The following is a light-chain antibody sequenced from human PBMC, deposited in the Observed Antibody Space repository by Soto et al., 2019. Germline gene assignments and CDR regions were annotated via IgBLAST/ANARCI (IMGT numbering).Light chain of an antibody. CDR2: DAS. V-gene: IGKV1-33*01. Sequence: DIQMTQSPSSLSASVGDRVSITCQASQDIGNYLNWYQQIPGKAPKLLIFDASNLESVVPSRFSGSGSGTDFTFTISSLQPADIATYYCQQYETLPITFGQGTRLEI. CDR1: QDIGNY. CDR3: QQYETLPIT. J-gene: IGKJ5*01.